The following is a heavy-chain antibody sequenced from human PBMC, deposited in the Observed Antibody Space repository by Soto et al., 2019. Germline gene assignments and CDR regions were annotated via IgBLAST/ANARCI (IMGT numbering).Heavy chain of an antibody. J-gene: IGHJ5*02. Sequence: PSEPLSLTCTVSGGYIRSRSYCRGWKSKPPGKGLEWIGSIYYSGSTYYNPSLKSRVTISVDTSKNQFSLKLSSVTAADTAVYYCARALYSSGCIDPWGQGTLVTVSS. V-gene: IGHV4-39*01. CDR3: ARALYSSGCIDP. D-gene: IGHD6-19*01. CDR1: GGYIRSRSYC. CDR2: IYYSGST.